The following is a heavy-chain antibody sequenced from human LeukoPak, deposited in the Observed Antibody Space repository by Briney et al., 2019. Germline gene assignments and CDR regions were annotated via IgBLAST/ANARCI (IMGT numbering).Heavy chain of an antibody. V-gene: IGHV1-18*01. J-gene: IGHJ5*02. CDR3: ARFYNLDFWSGYYGGDWFDP. CDR2: ISAYNGNT. Sequence: ASVKVSCKASGYTFTSHGISWVRQAPGQGLEWMGWISAYNGNTNYARKLQGRVTMTTDTSTSTAYMELRSLRSDDTAVYYCARFYNLDFWSGYYGGDWFDPWGQGTLVTVSS. D-gene: IGHD3-3*01. CDR1: GYTFTSHG.